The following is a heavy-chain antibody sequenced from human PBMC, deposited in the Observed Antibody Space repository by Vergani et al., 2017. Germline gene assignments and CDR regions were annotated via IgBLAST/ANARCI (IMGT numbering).Heavy chain of an antibody. Sequence: QVQLQESGPGLVKPSETLSLTCTVSGGSVSSGSYYWSWIRPPPGKGLEWIGYIYYSGSTNYNTSFQSRVTISVDTSKNQFSLKLSCVTAADTAVYYCARSYCTNGVRYMDGMDGWGQGTTVTVSS. CDR3: ARSYCTNGVRYMDGMDG. J-gene: IGHJ6*02. CDR2: IYYSGST. CDR1: GGSVSSGSYY. D-gene: IGHD2-8*01. V-gene: IGHV4-61*01.